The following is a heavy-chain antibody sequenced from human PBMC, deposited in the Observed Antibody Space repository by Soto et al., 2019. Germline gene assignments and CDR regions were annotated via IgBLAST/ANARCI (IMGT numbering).Heavy chain of an antibody. CDR2: SRNKDHSDTT. J-gene: IGHJ4*02. V-gene: IGHV3-72*01. CDR3: VRGHNAFDY. Sequence: RKAPGTGLEWVGRSRNKDHSDTTEYAASVKDRFTISRDISKNLLFLQMNSLKTEDTSRYYCVRGHNAFDYRGQGSPVTGSS.